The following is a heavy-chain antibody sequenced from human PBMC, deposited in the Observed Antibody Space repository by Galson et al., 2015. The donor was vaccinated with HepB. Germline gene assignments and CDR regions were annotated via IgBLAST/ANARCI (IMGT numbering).Heavy chain of an antibody. CDR1: GFTFSDYY. D-gene: IGHD2-15*01. CDR2: ISSSGSTI. CDR3: AKDLGLIVVVVAAVDY. V-gene: IGHV3-11*01. Sequence: SLRLSCAASGFTFSDYYMSWIRQAPGKGLEWVSYISSSGSTIYYADSVKGRFTISRDNSKNTLYLQMNSLRAEDTAVYYCAKDLGLIVVVVAAVDYWGQATLVTVSS. J-gene: IGHJ4*02.